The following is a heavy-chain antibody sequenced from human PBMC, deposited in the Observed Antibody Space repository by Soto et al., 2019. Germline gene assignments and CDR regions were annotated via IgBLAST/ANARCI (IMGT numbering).Heavy chain of an antibody. V-gene: IGHV3-66*01. D-gene: IGHD3-10*01. CDR2: IYSGGST. CDR1: GFTVSSNY. J-gene: IGHJ6*02. CDR3: TRDITIDGMDV. Sequence: EVQLVESGGGLVQPGGSLRLSCAASGFTVSSNYMSWVRQAPGKGLEWVSVIYSGGSTYYADSVKGRFTISRDNSKNTLYLQMNSLRAEDTAVYYCTRDITIDGMDVWGQGTTVTVSS.